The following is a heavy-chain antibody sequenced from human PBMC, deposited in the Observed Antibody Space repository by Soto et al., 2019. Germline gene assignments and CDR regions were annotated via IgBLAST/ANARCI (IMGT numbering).Heavy chain of an antibody. V-gene: IGHV4-4*07. Sequence: SETLSLTCTVSGDSISCYYWNWIRQPAGKGLEWIGRIYASGSTISNRSLRSRVALSVDTSKNQFSLNLNSVTAADTAMYYCARSGYSSAWYTAFDSWSQGILVTVSS. CDR2: IYASGST. J-gene: IGHJ4*02. D-gene: IGHD6-19*01. CDR1: GDSISCYY. CDR3: ARSGYSSAWYTAFDS.